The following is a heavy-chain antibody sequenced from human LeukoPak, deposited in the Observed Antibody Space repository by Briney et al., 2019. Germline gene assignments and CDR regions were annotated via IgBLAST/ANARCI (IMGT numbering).Heavy chain of an antibody. CDR2: IYYSGST. Sequence: SQTLSLPCTVSGGSISSGDYYWSWIRQPPGKGLEWIGYIYYSGSTYYNPSLKSRVTISVDTSKNQFSLKLSSVTAADTAVYYCARDSFSSYCSSTSCSSFDYWGQGTLVTVSS. D-gene: IGHD2-2*01. CDR3: ARDSFSSYCSSTSCSSFDY. V-gene: IGHV4-30-4*08. J-gene: IGHJ4*02. CDR1: GGSISSGDYY.